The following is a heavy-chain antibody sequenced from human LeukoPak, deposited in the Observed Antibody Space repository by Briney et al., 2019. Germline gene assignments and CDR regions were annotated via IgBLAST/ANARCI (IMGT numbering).Heavy chain of an antibody. Sequence: PSGTLSLTCAVSGGSISSSNWWSWVRQPPGKGLEWIGEIYHSGSTNYNPSLKSRVTISVDTSKNQFSLKLSSVTAADTAVYYCARHAWELLGGFDYWGQGTLVTVSS. CDR2: IYHSGST. D-gene: IGHD1-26*01. CDR3: ARHAWELLGGFDY. V-gene: IGHV4-4*02. CDR1: GGSISSSNW. J-gene: IGHJ4*02.